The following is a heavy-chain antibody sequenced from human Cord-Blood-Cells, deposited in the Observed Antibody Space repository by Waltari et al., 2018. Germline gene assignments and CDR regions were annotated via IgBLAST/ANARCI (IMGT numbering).Heavy chain of an antibody. J-gene: IGHJ4*02. CDR1: GFTFSSYS. CDR2: ISSSSSYI. CDR3: ARDIYYYGSGSYY. Sequence: EVQLVESGGGLVKPGGSLRLSCEASGFTFSSYSMNWVRQAPGKGLEWVSSISSSSSYIYYADSVQGRFTISRDNAKNSLYLQMNSLRAEDTAVYYCARDIYYYGSGSYYWGQGTLVTVSS. V-gene: IGHV3-21*01. D-gene: IGHD3-10*01.